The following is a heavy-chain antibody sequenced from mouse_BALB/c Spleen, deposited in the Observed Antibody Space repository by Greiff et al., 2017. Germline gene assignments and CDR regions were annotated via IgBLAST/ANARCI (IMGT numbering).Heavy chain of an antibody. CDR1: GFTFTSYG. J-gene: IGHJ3*01. Sequence: VQLLESGPGLVAPSQTVSITCTASGFTFTSYGVHWVRQPPGKGLEWLGEIWAGGSTNYNSALMSRLSISKDNSKSQVFLKMNSLQTDDTAMYYCARDDDYDWGQGTLVTVSA. CDR2: IWAGGST. CDR3: ARDDDYD. D-gene: IGHD2-4*01. V-gene: IGHV2-9*02.